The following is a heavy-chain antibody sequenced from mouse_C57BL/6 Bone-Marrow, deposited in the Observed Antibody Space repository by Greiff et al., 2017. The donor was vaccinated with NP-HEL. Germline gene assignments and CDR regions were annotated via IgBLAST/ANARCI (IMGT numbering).Heavy chain of an antibody. Sequence: QVQLQQPGAELVRPGSSVKLSCKASGYTFTSYWMHWVKQRPIHGLEWIGNIDPSDSETHYNQKFKDKATLTVDKSSSTAYMQLSSLTSEDSAVYYCARGGSNYFDYWGQGTTLTVSA. J-gene: IGHJ2*01. CDR2: IDPSDSET. D-gene: IGHD1-1*01. CDR3: ARGGSNYFDY. V-gene: IGHV1-52*01. CDR1: GYTFTSYW.